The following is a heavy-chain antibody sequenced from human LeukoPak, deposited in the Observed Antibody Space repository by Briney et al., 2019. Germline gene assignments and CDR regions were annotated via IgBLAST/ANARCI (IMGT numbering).Heavy chain of an antibody. Sequence: GGSLRLSCAASGFTFSSYGMHWVRQAPGKGLEWVAVISYDGSNKYYADSVKGRFTISRDNSKNTLYLQMNSLGAEDTAVYYCAKDITMVRGVSSYWGQGTLVTVSS. CDR1: GFTFSSYG. V-gene: IGHV3-30*18. CDR2: ISYDGSNK. D-gene: IGHD3-10*01. CDR3: AKDITMVRGVSSY. J-gene: IGHJ4*02.